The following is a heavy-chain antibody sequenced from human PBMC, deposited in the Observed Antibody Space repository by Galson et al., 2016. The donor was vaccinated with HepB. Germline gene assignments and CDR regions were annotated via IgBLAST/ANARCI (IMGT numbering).Heavy chain of an antibody. J-gene: IGHJ4*02. CDR2: ISGSGGST. V-gene: IGHV3-23*01. CDR3: AKDGGWGVGYFDY. Sequence: SLRLSCAASGFTFSSYAMNWVRQAPGKGLEWVSAISGSGGSTYSADSVKGGFTISRDNSKNTLSLQMNSLRAEDTAVYYCAKDGGWGVGYFDYWGQGTLVTVSS. D-gene: IGHD3-10*01. CDR1: GFTFSSYA.